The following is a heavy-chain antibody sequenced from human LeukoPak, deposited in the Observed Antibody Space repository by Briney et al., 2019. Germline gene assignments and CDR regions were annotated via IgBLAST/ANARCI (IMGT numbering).Heavy chain of an antibody. CDR3: ARIEDRGAAFDS. CDR2: SNTDGRTT. J-gene: IGHJ4*02. CDR1: GFTFSSYW. Sequence: TGGSLRLSCAVSGFTFSSYWMHWVRQVPGEGLVWVSRSNTDGRTTTYADSVKGRFTISRDNAKNMLYLQMNSLRAEDTAVYYCARIEDRGAAFDSWGQGTLVTVSS. D-gene: IGHD3-22*01. V-gene: IGHV3-74*01.